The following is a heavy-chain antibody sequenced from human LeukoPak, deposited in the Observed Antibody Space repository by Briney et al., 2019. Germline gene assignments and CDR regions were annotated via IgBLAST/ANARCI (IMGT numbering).Heavy chain of an antibody. D-gene: IGHD5-24*01. V-gene: IGHV3-15*04. CDR2: IGRKTDGSTT. Sequence: GGSLRLSCAASGFTFSYAWMSWVRQAPGKGLEWVGRIGRKTDGSTTDYAAPVKGRFSISRDDSEYTLYLHMNSLKTEDTAVYYCNPDGDGYNKAYSWGQGTLVTVSS. CDR3: NPDGDGYNKAYS. J-gene: IGHJ4*02. CDR1: GFTFSYAW.